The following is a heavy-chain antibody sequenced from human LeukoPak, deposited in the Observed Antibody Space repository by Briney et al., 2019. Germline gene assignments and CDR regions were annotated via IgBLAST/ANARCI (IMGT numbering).Heavy chain of an antibody. V-gene: IGHV1-18*01. CDR1: GYTFTSYG. Sequence: GASVKVSCKASGYTFTSYGMSWVRQAPGQGLEWMGWISAYNGNTNYAQKLQGRVTMTTDTSTSTAYMEMRSLRDEDTAAYYCARDTPYSWSYYVYAFDIWGQGTMVTVSS. CDR3: ARDTPYSWSYYVYAFDI. D-gene: IGHD1-26*01. CDR2: ISAYNGNT. J-gene: IGHJ3*02.